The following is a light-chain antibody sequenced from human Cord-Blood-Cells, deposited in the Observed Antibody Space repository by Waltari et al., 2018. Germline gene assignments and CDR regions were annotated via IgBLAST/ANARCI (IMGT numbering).Light chain of an antibody. CDR1: QDISNY. CDR2: DAS. V-gene: IGKV1-33*01. CDR3: QQYDNRPIT. J-gene: IGKJ3*01. Sequence: DIQMTQSPSSLSASVGDRVTITCKSSQDISNYLNWYQQKPGKAPQLLVYDASNLETGVPSRFSGSGSGTDCTCPISRLQPGDIATYYCQQYDNRPITFGPGTKVDSK.